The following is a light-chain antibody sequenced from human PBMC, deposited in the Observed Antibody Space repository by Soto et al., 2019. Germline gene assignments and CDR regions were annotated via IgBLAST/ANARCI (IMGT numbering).Light chain of an antibody. Sequence: QSVLTQPASVSGSPGQSITISCTGTSSDVGGYNYVSWYQQHPGKAPKLMIYEVSNRPSGVSNRFSGSKSGNTASLTISGIQAEDEVDYYCSSYTSSSTLIFGTGTKVTVL. CDR2: EVS. J-gene: IGLJ1*01. V-gene: IGLV2-14*01. CDR1: SSDVGGYNY. CDR3: SSYTSSSTLI.